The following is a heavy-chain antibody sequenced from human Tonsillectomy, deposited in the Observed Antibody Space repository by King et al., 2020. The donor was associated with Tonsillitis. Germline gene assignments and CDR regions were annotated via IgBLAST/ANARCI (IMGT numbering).Heavy chain of an antibody. J-gene: IGHJ4*02. Sequence: TLQESGPTLVKPTQTLTLTCTFSGISLSTSGVGVGWIRQPPVKALEWLAVIYWNDDKRYSPSLKSRLTITKDTSKKQVVLTMTNMDPVDTATYYCSHTNGYSSGWPVYFDYWGQGTLVTVSS. CDR2: IYWNDDK. CDR3: SHTNGYSSGWPVYFDY. CDR1: GISLSTSGVG. D-gene: IGHD6-19*01. V-gene: IGHV2-5*01.